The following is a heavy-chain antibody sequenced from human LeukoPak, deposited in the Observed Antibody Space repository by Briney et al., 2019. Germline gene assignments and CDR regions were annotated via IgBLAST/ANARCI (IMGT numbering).Heavy chain of an antibody. CDR2: MYHSGIT. CDR1: GYSINSAHY. V-gene: IGHV4-38-2*02. D-gene: IGHD3-10*01. J-gene: IGHJ5*02. CDR3: ARLTPGKNRFDP. Sequence: SETLSLTCTVSGYSINSAHYWGWIRQPPGKGLEWIGTMYHSGITYYNLSLKSRVTISVDTSKNQFSLKLNSVTAADTAVYYCARLTPGKNRFDPWGHATLATVS.